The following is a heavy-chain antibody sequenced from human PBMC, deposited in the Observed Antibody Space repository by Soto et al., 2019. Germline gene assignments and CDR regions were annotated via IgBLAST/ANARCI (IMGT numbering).Heavy chain of an antibody. Sequence: HPGGSLRLSCAASGFTFSSYGMHWVRQAPGKGLEWVAVISYDGSNKYYADSVKGRFTISRDNSKNTLYLQMNSLRAEDTAVYYCAKDQLSGSYPRTGDYWGQGTLVTVSS. CDR2: ISYDGSNK. D-gene: IGHD1-26*01. V-gene: IGHV3-30*18. J-gene: IGHJ4*02. CDR3: AKDQLSGSYPRTGDY. CDR1: GFTFSSYG.